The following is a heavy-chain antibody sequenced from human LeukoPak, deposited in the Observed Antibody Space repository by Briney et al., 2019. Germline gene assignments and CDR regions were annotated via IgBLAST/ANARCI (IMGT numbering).Heavy chain of an antibody. CDR3: AKGIVVPAAEDAFDI. J-gene: IGHJ3*02. Sequence: GGSLRLSYAASGFTFSSYWMSWVRQAPGKGLEWVSAISGSGGSTYYADSVKGRFTISRDNSKNTLYLQMNSLRAEDTAVYYCAKGIVVPAAEDAFDIWGQGTMVTVSS. V-gene: IGHV3-23*01. D-gene: IGHD2-2*01. CDR1: GFTFSSYW. CDR2: ISGSGGST.